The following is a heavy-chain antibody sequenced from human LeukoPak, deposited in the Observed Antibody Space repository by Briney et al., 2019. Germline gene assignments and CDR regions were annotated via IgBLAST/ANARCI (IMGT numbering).Heavy chain of an antibody. CDR3: ARDGGPPDPRLFDS. D-gene: IGHD1-14*01. J-gene: IGHJ4*02. CDR1: EGTSSSYG. V-gene: IGHV1-69*04. Sequence: SVKVSCKASEGTSSSYGISWVRQAPGQGLEWMGKIIPTLSIANYAQKFQGRVTITADRSTSTAYIELSSLRSEDTAVYYCARDGGPPDPRLFDSWGQGTLVTVSS. CDR2: IIPTLSIA.